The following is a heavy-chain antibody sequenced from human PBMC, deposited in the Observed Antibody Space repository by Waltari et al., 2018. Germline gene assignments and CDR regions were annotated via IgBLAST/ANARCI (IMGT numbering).Heavy chain of an antibody. CDR3: TRDLYGSGGDWFDP. D-gene: IGHD3-10*01. J-gene: IGHJ5*02. Sequence: EVRLAESGGGLVKPGGSLRPSCTASGFDFSDYDLNWVRQAPGTGLELVSSIGGTHSNIFYADSVKGRFTVSRDNAKNSLYLQMDNLRAEDSGLYYCTRDLYGSGGDWFDPWGQGTLVTVSS. V-gene: IGHV3-21*01. CDR1: GFDFSDYD. CDR2: IGGTHSNI.